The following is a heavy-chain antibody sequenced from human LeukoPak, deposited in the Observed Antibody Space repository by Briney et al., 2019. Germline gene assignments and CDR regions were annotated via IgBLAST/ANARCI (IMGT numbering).Heavy chain of an antibody. V-gene: IGHV3-21*03. CDR3: TRDIDDVLTGDDAFDV. J-gene: IGHJ3*01. CDR2: ITSSGSSM. Sequence: PGGSLRLSCAGSGFTFSGYSLNWVRQAPGKGLEWVSSITSSGSSMYYAGSVKGRFTISRDNAESSVYLQMNSLRVDDTGLYYCTRDIDDVLTGDDAFDVWGQGTVVTVSS. CDR1: GFTFSGYS. D-gene: IGHD3-9*01.